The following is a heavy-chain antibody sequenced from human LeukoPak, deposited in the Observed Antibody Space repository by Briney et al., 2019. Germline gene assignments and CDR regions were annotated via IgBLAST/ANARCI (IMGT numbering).Heavy chain of an antibody. V-gene: IGHV3-30*18. CDR3: AKGLLWFGEMDAFDI. Sequence: GGSLRLSCAASGFTFSSYGMHWVRLAPGKGLEWVAVISYDGSNKYYADSVKGRFTISRDNSKNTLYLQMNSLRAEDTAVYYCAKGLLWFGEMDAFDIWGQGTMVTVSS. D-gene: IGHD3-10*01. CDR1: GFTFSSYG. CDR2: ISYDGSNK. J-gene: IGHJ3*02.